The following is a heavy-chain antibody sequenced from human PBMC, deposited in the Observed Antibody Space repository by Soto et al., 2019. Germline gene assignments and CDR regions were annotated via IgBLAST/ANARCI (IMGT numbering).Heavy chain of an antibody. V-gene: IGHV4-59*01. CDR1: GASITTYY. CDR3: AKVSDSSGVFDH. Sequence: SETLSLTCSVSGASITTYYWSWIRQPPGKGLEWIGSISYSGSTNYNPSLESRVTISLDTSKTQFSLRLTSVTAADTALYYCAKVSDSSGVFDHWGQGALVTVSS. J-gene: IGHJ4*02. CDR2: ISYSGST. D-gene: IGHD3-10*01.